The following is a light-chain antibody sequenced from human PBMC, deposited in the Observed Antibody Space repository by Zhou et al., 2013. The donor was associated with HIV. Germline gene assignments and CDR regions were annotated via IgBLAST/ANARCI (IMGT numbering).Light chain of an antibody. CDR1: QSISNW. CDR3: QQYKTHWT. Sequence: DIQMTQSPSTLSASVGDRVTITCRASQSISNWLAWYQQKPGKAPKLLIYKASSLESGVPSRFSGSGSGTEFTLTISSLQPDDFATYYCQQYKTHWTFGQGTKVE. J-gene: IGKJ1*01. CDR2: KAS. V-gene: IGKV1-5*03.